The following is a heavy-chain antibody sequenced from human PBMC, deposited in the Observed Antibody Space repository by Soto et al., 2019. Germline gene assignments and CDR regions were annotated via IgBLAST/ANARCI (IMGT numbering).Heavy chain of an antibody. CDR3: AKDWSYALDV. J-gene: IGHJ6*02. D-gene: IGHD3-9*01. CDR2: VNSDGSST. V-gene: IGHV3-74*01. Sequence: GSLRLSCAASGFSFSNSWMHWVRQAPGKGLVWVSHVNSDGSSTNYADSVKGRFTVSRDNAKNTVYLQMNSLRAEDTAVYYCAKDWSYALDVWGRGTTVTVSS. CDR1: GFSFSNSW.